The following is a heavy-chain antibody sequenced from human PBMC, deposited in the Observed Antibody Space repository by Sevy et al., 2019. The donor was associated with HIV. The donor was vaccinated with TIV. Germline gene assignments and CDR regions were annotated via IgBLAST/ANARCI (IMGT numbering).Heavy chain of an antibody. CDR3: AKDFTGDNGMDV. Sequence: GGSLRLSCVVSGIIFTSYGMHWVRQAPGKGLERVAVISYHGRDKFYADSVKGRFTISRDNSKNILYLQMNGLRIEDTAMYYCAKDFTGDNGMDVWGQGTMVTVS. CDR1: GIIFTSYG. CDR2: ISYHGRDK. J-gene: IGHJ6*02. V-gene: IGHV3-30*18. D-gene: IGHD3-9*01.